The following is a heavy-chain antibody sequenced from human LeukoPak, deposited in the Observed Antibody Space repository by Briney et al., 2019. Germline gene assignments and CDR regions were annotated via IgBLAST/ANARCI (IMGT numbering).Heavy chain of an antibody. V-gene: IGHV4-34*01. J-gene: IGHJ6*02. Sequence: PSETLSLTCAVYGGSSSGYYWSWIRQPPGKGLEWIGEINHSGSTNYNPSLKSRVTISVDTSKNQFSLKLSSVTAADTAVYYCARAELGIVYYGMDVWGQGTTVTVSS. CDR2: INHSGST. CDR1: GGSSSGYY. CDR3: ARAELGIVYYGMDV. D-gene: IGHD7-27*01.